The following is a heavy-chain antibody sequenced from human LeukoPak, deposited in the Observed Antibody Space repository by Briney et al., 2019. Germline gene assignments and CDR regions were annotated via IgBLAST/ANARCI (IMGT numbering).Heavy chain of an antibody. Sequence: QSGGSLRLSCAASGFTFSGSAMHWVRQASGKGLEWVGRIRSKANSYATAYAASVKGRFTISRDDSKNTAYLQMNSLRTEDTAVYYCARDLVGATNESFDYWGQGTLVTVSS. D-gene: IGHD1-26*01. V-gene: IGHV3-73*01. CDR2: IRSKANSYAT. J-gene: IGHJ4*02. CDR3: ARDLVGATNESFDY. CDR1: GFTFSGSA.